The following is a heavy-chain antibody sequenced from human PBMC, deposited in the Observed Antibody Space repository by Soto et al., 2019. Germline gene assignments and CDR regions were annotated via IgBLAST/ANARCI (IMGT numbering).Heavy chain of an antibody. Sequence: GGSLRLSCAASGFTFSSYGMHWVRQAPGKGLEWVAVIWYDGSNKYYADSVKGRFTISRDNSKNTLYLQMNSLRAEDTAVYYCARVPLSHYDFWSPDHRHYGMDVWGQGTTVTVSS. V-gene: IGHV3-33*01. J-gene: IGHJ6*02. CDR1: GFTFSSYG. D-gene: IGHD3-3*01. CDR2: IWYDGSNK. CDR3: ARVPLSHYDFWSPDHRHYGMDV.